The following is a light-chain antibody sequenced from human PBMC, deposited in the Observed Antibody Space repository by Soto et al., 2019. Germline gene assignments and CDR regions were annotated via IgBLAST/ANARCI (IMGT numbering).Light chain of an antibody. Sequence: EIRLTQSPVTLSLSPGERATLSCRAIQSVSSSYLAWYQQKPGQAPRLLIYGASTRATGIPARFSGSGSGTDFTLTISRLEPEDFAVYYCQQYGSSPPWTFGQGTKVDIK. CDR2: GAS. J-gene: IGKJ1*01. CDR3: QQYGSSPPWT. CDR1: QSVSSSY. V-gene: IGKV3-20*01.